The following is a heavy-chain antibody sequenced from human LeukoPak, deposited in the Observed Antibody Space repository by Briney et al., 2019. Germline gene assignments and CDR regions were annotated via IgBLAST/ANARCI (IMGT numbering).Heavy chain of an antibody. D-gene: IGHD1-1*01. CDR3: AKATTTGTTVLDY. CDR2: ISGSGGST. J-gene: IGHJ4*02. V-gene: IGHV3-23*01. Sequence: GGSLRLSCAASGFTVSSNYMSWVRQAPGKGLEWVSAISGSGGSTYYADSVKGRFTISRDNSKNTLYLQMNSLRAEDTAVYYCAKATTTGTTVLDYWGQGTLVTVSS. CDR1: GFTVSSNY.